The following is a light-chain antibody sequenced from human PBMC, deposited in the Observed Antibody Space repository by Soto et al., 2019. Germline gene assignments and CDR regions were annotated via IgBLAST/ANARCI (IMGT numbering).Light chain of an antibody. CDR1: QSVSSSH. CDR3: KKYGSSFFP. CDR2: GAS. J-gene: IGKJ5*01. V-gene: IGKV3-20*01. Sequence: EIVLTQSPGTLSLSPGDRATLSCRASQSVSSSHLAWYQQEPGQAPRLLIYGASSRATGIPDRFSGSGSGADFALPISRLDPEDFVVYYCKKYGSSFFPFGKGTRLEIK.